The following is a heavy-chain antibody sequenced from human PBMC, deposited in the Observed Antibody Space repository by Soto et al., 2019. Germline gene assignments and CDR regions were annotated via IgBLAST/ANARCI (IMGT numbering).Heavy chain of an antibody. Sequence: SETLSLTCTVSGGPISSSSYYWGWIRQPPGKGLEWIGSIYYSGSTYYNPSLKSRVTISVDTSKNQFSLKLSSVTAADTAVYYCASLSMITYYGMDVWGQGTTVTVSS. CDR1: GGPISSSSYY. CDR2: IYYSGST. D-gene: IGHD3-22*01. J-gene: IGHJ6*02. CDR3: ASLSMITYYGMDV. V-gene: IGHV4-39*01.